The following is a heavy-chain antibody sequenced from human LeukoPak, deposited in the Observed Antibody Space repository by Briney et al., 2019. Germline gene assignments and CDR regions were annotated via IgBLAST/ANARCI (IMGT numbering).Heavy chain of an antibody. CDR1: GFIFTGYY. CDR3: AGNYEGQGVVAAH. D-gene: IGHD3-16*01. Sequence: ASVRVSCKASGFIFTGYYMHWVRQAPGQGLEWLGWVSVYNGNTNNVQTLQGRLTMTTDVSTSTAYMELRSLRSDDTAVYYCAGNYEGQGVVAAHWGQGTLVTVSS. J-gene: IGHJ4*02. CDR2: VSVYNGNT. V-gene: IGHV1-18*04.